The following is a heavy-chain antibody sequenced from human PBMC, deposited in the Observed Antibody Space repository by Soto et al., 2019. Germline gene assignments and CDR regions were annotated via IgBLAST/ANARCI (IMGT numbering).Heavy chain of an antibody. CDR2: IYPGDHET. D-gene: IGHD6-13*01. J-gene: IGHJ4*02. CDR1: GYTFSNFW. Sequence: GESLKISCRCSGYTFSNFWIAWVHHLPGKGLEWMGIIYPGDHETRYSPSFHGKVTISADKSINTAYLQWSSLEASDSGFYYCARSPRSSPYFDYWGQGALVTVSA. V-gene: IGHV5-51*07. CDR3: ARSPRSSPYFDY.